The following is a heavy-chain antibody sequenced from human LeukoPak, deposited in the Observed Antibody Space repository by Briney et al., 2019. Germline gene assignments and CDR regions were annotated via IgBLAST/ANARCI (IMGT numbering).Heavy chain of an antibody. V-gene: IGHV4-59*12. D-gene: IGHD3-10*01. CDR3: ARDPMVRGVLDAFDI. CDR2: IYYSGTT. J-gene: IGHJ3*02. Sequence: SETLSLTCTVSGGSISSYYWNWIRQPPGKGLEWIGYIYYSGTTNYNPSLKSRVSMSVDTSKNQFSLKLSSVTAADTAVYYCARDPMVRGVLDAFDIWGQGTMVTVSS. CDR1: GGSISSYY.